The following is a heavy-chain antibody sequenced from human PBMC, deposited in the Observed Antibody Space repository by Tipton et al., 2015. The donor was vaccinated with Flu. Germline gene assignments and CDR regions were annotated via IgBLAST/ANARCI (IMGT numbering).Heavy chain of an antibody. CDR1: GFTFSNYA. V-gene: IGHV3-23*01. CDR3: AKRKQGSCNGNSCYGLDH. D-gene: IGHD2/OR15-2a*01. J-gene: IGHJ4*02. CDR2: ISGSGGST. Sequence: SLRLSCAASGFTFSNYAMYWVRQTPGKGLEWVSGISGSGGSTYFADSVKGRFTISRDNSKATVYLQMNSLRAEDTAVYFCAKRKQGSCNGNSCYGLDHWGQGALVTVSS.